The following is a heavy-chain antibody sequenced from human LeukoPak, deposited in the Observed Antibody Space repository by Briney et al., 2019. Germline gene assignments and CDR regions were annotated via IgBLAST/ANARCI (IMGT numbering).Heavy chain of an antibody. CDR2: INHSGST. V-gene: IGHV4-34*01. CDR1: GGSFSGYY. CDR3: ARAGYCSGGSCYSSFDY. D-gene: IGHD2-15*01. J-gene: IGHJ4*02. Sequence: SETLSLTCAVHGGSFSGYYWSWIRQPPGKGLEWIGEINHSGSTNYNPSLKSRVTISVDTSKNQFSLKLSSVTAADTAVYYCARAGYCSGGSCYSSFDYWGQGTLVTVSS.